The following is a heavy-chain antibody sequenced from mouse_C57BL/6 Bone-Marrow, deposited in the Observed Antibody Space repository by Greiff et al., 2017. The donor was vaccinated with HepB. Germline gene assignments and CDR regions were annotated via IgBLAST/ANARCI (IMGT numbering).Heavy chain of an antibody. Sequence: EVKLEESGGGLVQPGGSLKLSCAASGFTFSDYYMYWVRQTPEKRLEWVAYISNGGGSTYYPDTVKGRFTISRDNAKNTLYLQMSRLKSEDTAMYYCARDYYGSPWFAYWGQGTLVTVSA. CDR1: GFTFSDYY. J-gene: IGHJ3*01. CDR2: ISNGGGST. D-gene: IGHD1-1*01. CDR3: ARDYYGSPWFAY. V-gene: IGHV5-12*01.